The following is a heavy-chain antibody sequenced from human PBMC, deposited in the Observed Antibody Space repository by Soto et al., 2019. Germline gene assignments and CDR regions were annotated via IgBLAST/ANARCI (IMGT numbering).Heavy chain of an antibody. Sequence: GSSVKFSCKASGGTFSSYAMSWVRQAPGQALEWMGGIIPIFGTANYAQKFQGRGTITADESTSTAYMELSRLRSEDTAVYYCATLLADFDYWGQGSLDTVSS. V-gene: IGHV1-69*13. CDR2: IIPIFGTA. CDR3: ATLLADFDY. J-gene: IGHJ4*02. CDR1: GGTFSSYA. D-gene: IGHD2-15*01.